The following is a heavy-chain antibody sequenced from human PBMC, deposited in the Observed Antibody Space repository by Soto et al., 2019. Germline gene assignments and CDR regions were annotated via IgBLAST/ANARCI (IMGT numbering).Heavy chain of an antibody. CDR3: AKGPPLLMVYPVLDS. CDR1: GYTFTSYG. Sequence: ASVKVSCKXSGYTFTSYGISWVRQAPGQGLEWMGWISAYNGNTNYAQKLQGRVTISRDNSKNTLYLHMNSLRPEDTAVYFCAKGPPLLMVYPVLDSWGQGTLVTVSS. CDR2: ISAYNGNT. D-gene: IGHD2-8*01. V-gene: IGHV1-18*01. J-gene: IGHJ4*02.